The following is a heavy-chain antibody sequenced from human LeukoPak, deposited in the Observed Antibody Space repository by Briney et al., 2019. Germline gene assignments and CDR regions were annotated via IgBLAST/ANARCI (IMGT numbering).Heavy chain of an antibody. CDR1: GGTFSTYA. V-gene: IGHV1-69*13. Sequence: ASVKVSCKASGGTFSTYAISWVRQAPGQGLEWMGGILPIFGTANYAPEFQGRVTITADESTSTAYMVLSSLRSEDTAVYYCARSFHSSGWYHDYWGQGTLVTVSS. D-gene: IGHD6-19*01. CDR2: ILPIFGTA. CDR3: ARSFHSSGWYHDY. J-gene: IGHJ4*02.